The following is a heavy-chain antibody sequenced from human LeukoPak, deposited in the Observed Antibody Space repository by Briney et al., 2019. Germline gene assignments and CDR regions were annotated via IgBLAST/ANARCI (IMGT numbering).Heavy chain of an antibody. Sequence: SQTLSLTCAVSGGSISSSNWWSWVRQPPGKGLERIGEIYHSGSTNYNPSLKSRVTISVDKSKNQFSLKLSSVTAADTAVYYCARGQIVVVPAATQGAFDIWGQGTMVTVSS. J-gene: IGHJ3*02. CDR3: ARGQIVVVPAATQGAFDI. V-gene: IGHV4-4*02. D-gene: IGHD2-2*01. CDR1: GGSISSSNW. CDR2: IYHSGST.